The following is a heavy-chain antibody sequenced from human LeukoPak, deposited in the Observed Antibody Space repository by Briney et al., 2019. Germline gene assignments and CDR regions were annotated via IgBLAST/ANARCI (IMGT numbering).Heavy chain of an antibody. CDR2: IKHSGRS. CDR3: ARGRGYYGSGSYHPPRPFDY. J-gene: IGHJ4*02. CDR1: GGSFNCYY. V-gene: IGHV4-34*01. Sequence: SGPRSLPLDSYGGSFNCYYWRWIRPPPGKGVGWDGGIKHSGRSNYNPSLKSRVTISVDTSKNQFSLKLSSVTAADTAVYYCARGRGYYGSGSYHPPRPFDYWGQGTLVTVSS. D-gene: IGHD3-10*01.